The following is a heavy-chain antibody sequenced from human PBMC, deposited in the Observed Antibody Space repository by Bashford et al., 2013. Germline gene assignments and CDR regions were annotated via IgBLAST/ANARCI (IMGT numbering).Heavy chain of an antibody. CDR2: LVVAVGST. Sequence: PGKGAGMGSQLLVVAVGSTYYADSVKGRFTISRDNAKSSVYLQMDSLRVEDTAVYYCAREGNSLTMVRGGICDIWGQGAMVTVSS. V-gene: IGHV3-21*01. D-gene: IGHD3-10*01. J-gene: IGHJ3*02. CDR3: AREGNSLTMVRGGICDI.